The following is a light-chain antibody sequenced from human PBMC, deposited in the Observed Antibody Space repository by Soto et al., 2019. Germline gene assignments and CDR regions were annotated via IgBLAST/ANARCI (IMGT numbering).Light chain of an antibody. Sequence: QSALTQPASVSGSPGQSITISCTGTSSDVGGYNYVSWYQQHPGKAPKLMIFEVSNRPSGVSNRFAGSKSGNTASLTISGLQAEDEADYDWSSYTSSSTLVVFGGGTKLTVL. V-gene: IGLV2-14*01. CDR3: SSYTSSSTLVV. CDR1: SSDVGGYNY. J-gene: IGLJ2*01. CDR2: EVS.